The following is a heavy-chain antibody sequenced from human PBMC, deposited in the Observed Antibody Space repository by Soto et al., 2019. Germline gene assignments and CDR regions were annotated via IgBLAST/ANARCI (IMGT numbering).Heavy chain of an antibody. J-gene: IGHJ6*02. CDR2: ISYDGSNK. CDR1: GFTFSSYG. Sequence: VGSLRLSCAASGFTFSSYGMHWVRQARGKGLEWVAVISYDGSNKYYADSVKGRFTISRDNSKNTLYLQMNSLRAEDTAVYYCAKNSGSYQNDYYYYGMDVWGQGTTVTVSS. V-gene: IGHV3-30*18. D-gene: IGHD1-26*01. CDR3: AKNSGSYQNDYYYYGMDV.